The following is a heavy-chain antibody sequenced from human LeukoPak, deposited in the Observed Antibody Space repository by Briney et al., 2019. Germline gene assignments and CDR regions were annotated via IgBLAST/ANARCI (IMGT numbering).Heavy chain of an antibody. CDR3: VRGYSNYGYVFDF. D-gene: IGHD4-11*01. CDR1: GFIFSSYW. V-gene: IGHV3-21*01. CDR2: ISSSSYI. J-gene: IGHJ3*01. Sequence: PGGSLRLSCAASGFIFSSYWMNWVRQAPGKGLEWVSSISSSSYIYYAESVKGRVTVSRDNAKKSLFLQMNSLRAEDTAVYYCVRGYSNYGYVFDFWGQGTTVTVSS.